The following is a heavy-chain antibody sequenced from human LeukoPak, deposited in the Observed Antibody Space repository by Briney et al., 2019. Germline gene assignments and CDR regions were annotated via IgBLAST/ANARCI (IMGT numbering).Heavy chain of an antibody. Sequence: ASVKVSCKASGYTFTSYGISWVRQAPGQGLEGMGWISAYNGNTNYAQKLQGRVTMTTDTSTSTAYMELRSLRSDDTAVYYCARDQTRGGWFDPWGQGTLVTVSS. J-gene: IGHJ5*02. CDR3: ARDQTRGGWFDP. CDR1: GYTFTSYG. CDR2: ISAYNGNT. V-gene: IGHV1-18*01.